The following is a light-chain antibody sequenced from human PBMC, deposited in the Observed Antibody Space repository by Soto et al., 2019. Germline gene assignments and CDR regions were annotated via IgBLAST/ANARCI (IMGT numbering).Light chain of an antibody. J-gene: IGLJ1*01. Sequence: QSVLTQPPSASGTPGQRVTISCSGSSSNIGGNPVNWYQQLPGTAPTLLIYTYNQRPSGVPDRFSGSTSGTSASLAISGLQSEDEAAYYCAAWDDSLNGYVFGTGTKVTVL. CDR2: TYN. CDR3: AAWDDSLNGYV. V-gene: IGLV1-44*01. CDR1: SSNIGGNP.